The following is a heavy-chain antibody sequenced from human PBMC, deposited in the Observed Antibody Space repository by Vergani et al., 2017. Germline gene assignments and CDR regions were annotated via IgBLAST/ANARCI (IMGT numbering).Heavy chain of an antibody. J-gene: IGHJ6*02. Sequence: QVQLVESGGGVVQPGGSLRLSCAASGFTFSSYGMHWVRQAPGKGLEWVAFIRYDGSNKYYADSVKGRFTISRDNSKNTLYLQMNSLRAEDTAVYYCAKDGPSSGWYLRKDYYYYGMDVWGQ. CDR1: GFTFSSYG. CDR3: AKDGPSSGWYLRKDYYYYGMDV. CDR2: IRYDGSNK. V-gene: IGHV3-30*02. D-gene: IGHD6-19*01.